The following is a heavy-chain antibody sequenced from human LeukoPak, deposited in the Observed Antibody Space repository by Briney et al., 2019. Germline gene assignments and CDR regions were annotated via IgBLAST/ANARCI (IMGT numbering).Heavy chain of an antibody. CDR1: GFTVSSNY. Sequence: GGSLRLSCAASGFTVSSNYMSWVRQAPGKGLEWVSVIYSGGSTYYADSVKGRFTISRDNSKNTLYLQMNSLRAEDTAVYYCARDTATPPYYFDYWGQGTLVTVSS. CDR2: IYSGGST. D-gene: IGHD5-18*01. CDR3: ARDTATPPYYFDY. J-gene: IGHJ4*02. V-gene: IGHV3-66*02.